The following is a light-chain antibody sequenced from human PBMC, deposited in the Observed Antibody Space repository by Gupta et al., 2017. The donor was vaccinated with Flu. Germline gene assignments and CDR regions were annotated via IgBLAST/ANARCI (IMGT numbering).Light chain of an antibody. CDR2: AAS. CDR3: HQYFTFPRT. Sequence: PSSFSASIGDRVTITCRASRDAGTYLAWYQQKPGKAPKLLIYAASTLQSGVPSRFSGSGSGTDFTLTITSLQSEDFATYYCHQYFTFPRTFGRGTKVEIK. J-gene: IGKJ4*01. V-gene: IGKV1-8*01. CDR1: RDAGTY.